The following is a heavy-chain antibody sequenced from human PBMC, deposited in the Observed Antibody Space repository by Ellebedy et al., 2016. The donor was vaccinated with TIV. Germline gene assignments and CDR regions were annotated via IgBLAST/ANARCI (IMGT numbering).Heavy chain of an antibody. Sequence: SETLSLTCTVSGGSISSSSYYWGWIRQPPGKGLEWIGTIYYSGNTYYNPSLKSRVTISVDMSKNQFSLKLSSVTAADTAVYYCARLLWFGELLYFDYWGQGTLVTVSS. D-gene: IGHD3-10*01. V-gene: IGHV4-39*01. J-gene: IGHJ4*02. CDR2: IYYSGNT. CDR3: ARLLWFGELLYFDY. CDR1: GGSISSSSYY.